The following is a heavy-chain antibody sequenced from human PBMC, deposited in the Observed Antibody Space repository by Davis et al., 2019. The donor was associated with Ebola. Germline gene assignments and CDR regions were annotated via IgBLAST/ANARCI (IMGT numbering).Heavy chain of an antibody. CDR2: FDPEDGET. CDR1: GYTLTDLS. D-gene: IGHD3-22*01. Sequence: ASVKVSCKVSGYTLTDLSMHWVRQAPGKGLEWMGGFDPEDGETIYAQKFQGRVTMTEDTSTDTAYMELSSLRSEDTAVYYCATDWVLLGAFDIWGQGTMVTVSS. J-gene: IGHJ3*02. V-gene: IGHV1-24*01. CDR3: ATDWVLLGAFDI.